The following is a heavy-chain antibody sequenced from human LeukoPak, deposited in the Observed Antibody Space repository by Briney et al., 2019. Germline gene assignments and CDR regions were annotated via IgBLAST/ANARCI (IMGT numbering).Heavy chain of an antibody. Sequence: SVKVSCKSCGYTFTSYDFNWVRQATGQGLAWMGWMNPNSGNTGYAQKFQGRVTMTRNTSISTAYMELSRLRYEDTAVYYCARGKLERRGIYGMDVWGQGATVAVSS. CDR3: ARGKLERRGIYGMDV. D-gene: IGHD1-1*01. J-gene: IGHJ6*02. V-gene: IGHV1-8*01. CDR2: MNPNSGNT. CDR1: GYTFTSYD.